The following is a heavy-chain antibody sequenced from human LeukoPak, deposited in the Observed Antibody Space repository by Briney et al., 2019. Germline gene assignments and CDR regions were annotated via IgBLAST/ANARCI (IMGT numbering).Heavy chain of an antibody. V-gene: IGHV4-59*01. CDR2: IYYSGST. Sequence: KPSETLSLTCTFSGDSLSSYYWSWIRQPPGKGLEWIGYIYYSGSTNYNPSLKSRVTISVDTSKNQFSLKLTSVTAADTAVYFCARASDSSSRYYFDYWGQGTLVTVSS. CDR3: ARASDSSSRYYFDY. J-gene: IGHJ4*02. D-gene: IGHD6-13*01. CDR1: GDSLSSYY.